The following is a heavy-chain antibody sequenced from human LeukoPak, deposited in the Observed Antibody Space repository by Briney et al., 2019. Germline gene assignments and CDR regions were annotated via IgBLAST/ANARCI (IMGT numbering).Heavy chain of an antibody. D-gene: IGHD3-10*01. CDR1: GFTFSSYS. J-gene: IGHJ5*02. CDR3: ARDPAYGSGSYDWFDP. CDR2: ISSSSSYI. V-gene: IGHV3-21*01. Sequence: GGSLRLSCAASGFTFSSYSMNWVRQAPGKGLEWVSSISSSSSYIYYADSLKGRFTISRDNAKNSLYLQMNSLRAEDTAVYYCARDPAYGSGSYDWFDPWGQGTLVTVSS.